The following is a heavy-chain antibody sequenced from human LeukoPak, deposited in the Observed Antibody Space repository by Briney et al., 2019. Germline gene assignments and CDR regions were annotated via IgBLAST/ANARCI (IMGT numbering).Heavy chain of an antibody. CDR3: ARDNLERLGELSLSIDY. V-gene: IGHV1-2*02. CDR1: GNTFTGYY. J-gene: IGHJ4*02. Sequence: ASVKVSCKASGNTFTGYYMHWVRQAPGQGLEWMGWINPNSGGTNYAQKFQGRVTMTRDTSISTVYMELSSLRSEDTAVYYCARDNLERLGELSLSIDYWGQGTLVTVSS. D-gene: IGHD3-16*02. CDR2: INPNSGGT.